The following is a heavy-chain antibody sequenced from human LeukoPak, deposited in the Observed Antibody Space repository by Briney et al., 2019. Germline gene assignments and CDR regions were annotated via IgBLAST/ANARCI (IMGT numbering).Heavy chain of an antibody. CDR2: IYSGGGT. J-gene: IGHJ4*02. V-gene: IGHV3-66*01. CDR1: GFTVSSNF. CDR3: ARGHGSGSHRLYYLDY. Sequence: PGGSLRLSCAASGFTVSSNFMIWVRQAPGKGLESVSIIYSGGGTYFADSVKGRFIISRDNSKNTLYLQMNSLRAEDTAVYYCARGHGSGSHRLYYLDYWGQGTLVTVSS. D-gene: IGHD3-10*01.